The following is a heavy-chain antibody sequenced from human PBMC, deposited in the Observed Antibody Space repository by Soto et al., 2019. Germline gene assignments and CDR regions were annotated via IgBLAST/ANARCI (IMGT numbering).Heavy chain of an antibody. J-gene: IGHJ6*03. CDR2: ISSSSSYI. CDR1: GFTFSSYS. V-gene: IGHV3-21*01. Sequence: GGSLRLSCAASGFTFSSYSMNWVRQAPGKGLEWVSSISSSSSYIYYADSVKGRFTISRDNAKNSLYLQMNSLRAEDTAVYYCAREVGDYYYYMDVWGKGTTVTVSS. D-gene: IGHD2-2*01. CDR3: AREVGDYYYYMDV.